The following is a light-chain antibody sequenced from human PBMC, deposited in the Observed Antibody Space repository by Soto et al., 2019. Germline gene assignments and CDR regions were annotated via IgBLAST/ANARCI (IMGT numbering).Light chain of an antibody. CDR1: QSVSSSY. J-gene: IGKJ5*01. CDR2: GAS. V-gene: IGKV3-20*01. CDR3: QQYGSSPLT. Sequence: IVLTHSPCTLSLSPLERATLSFRSSQSVSSSYLAWYQQKPGQAPRLLIYGASSRATGIPDRFSGSGSGTDFTLTISRLEPEDFAVYYCQQYGSSPLTFGQGTRLEIK.